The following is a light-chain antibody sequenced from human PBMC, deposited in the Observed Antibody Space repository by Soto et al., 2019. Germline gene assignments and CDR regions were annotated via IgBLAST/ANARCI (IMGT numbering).Light chain of an antibody. CDR1: QSIRTW. J-gene: IGKJ1*01. CDR3: LQDYRYPPWT. V-gene: IGKV1-6*01. CDR2: AAS. Sequence: IQMTQSPSTLSASVGDRVTMTCRASQSIRTWLAWYQQKPGKAPKLLIYAASSLQTGVPSRFSGSGSGTDFTLTISSLQPEDFATYYCLQDYRYPPWTFGQGTKVDIK.